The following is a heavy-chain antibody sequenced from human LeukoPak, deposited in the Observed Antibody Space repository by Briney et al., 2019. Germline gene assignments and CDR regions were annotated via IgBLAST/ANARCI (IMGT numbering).Heavy chain of an antibody. CDR2: INHSGST. Sequence: PSETLSLTCAVYGGSFSGYYWSWIRQPPGKGQEWIGEINHSGSTNYNPSLKSRVTISVDTSKNQFSLKMSSVTAADTAVYYCARDPSNSAFKGMQGGDYWGQGTLVTVSS. D-gene: IGHD3-16*01. CDR1: GGSFSGYY. J-gene: IGHJ4*02. CDR3: ARDPSNSAFKGMQGGDY. V-gene: IGHV4-34*01.